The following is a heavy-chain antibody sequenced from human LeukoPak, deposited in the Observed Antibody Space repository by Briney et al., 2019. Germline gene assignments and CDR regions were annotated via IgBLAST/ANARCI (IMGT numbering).Heavy chain of an antibody. J-gene: IGHJ4*02. CDR1: GFTFSSYA. V-gene: IGHV3-23*01. D-gene: IGHD3-3*01. Sequence: PGGSLRLSCAASGFTFSSYAMSWVRQAPGKGLEWVSAISGSGGSTYYADSVKGRFTISRDNSKNTLYLQMNSLRAEDTAVYYCAETNDFWSGYLFYFDYWGQGTLVTVSS. CDR2: ISGSGGST. CDR3: AETNDFWSGYLFYFDY.